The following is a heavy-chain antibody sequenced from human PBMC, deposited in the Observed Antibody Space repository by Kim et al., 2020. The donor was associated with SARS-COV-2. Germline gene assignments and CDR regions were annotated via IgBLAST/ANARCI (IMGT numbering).Heavy chain of an antibody. CDR1: GGTFSSYA. CDR3: ARRNYYDSSGLSHGLGPYYFDY. D-gene: IGHD3-22*01. Sequence: SVKVSCKASGGTFSSYAISWVRQAPGQGLEWMGGIIPIFGTANYAQKFQGRVTITADESTSTAYMELSSLRSEDTAVYYCARRNYYDSSGLSHGLGPYYFDYWGQGTLVTVSS. J-gene: IGHJ4*02. CDR2: IIPIFGTA. V-gene: IGHV1-69*13.